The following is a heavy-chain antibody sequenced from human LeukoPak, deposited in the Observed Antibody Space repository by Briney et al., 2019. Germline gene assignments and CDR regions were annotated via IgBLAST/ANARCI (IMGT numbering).Heavy chain of an antibody. CDR3: AKWGYDSSGYAPGHYFDY. V-gene: IGHV3-23*01. D-gene: IGHD3-22*01. J-gene: IGHJ4*02. CDR2: ISGSGGST. Sequence: GGSLRLSCTASGFTLSSYEMTWIRQAPGKGLEWVSAISGSGGSTYYADSVKGRFTISRDNSKNTLYLQMNSLRAEDTAVYYCAKWGYDSSGYAPGHYFDYWGQGTLVTVSS. CDR1: GFTLSSYE.